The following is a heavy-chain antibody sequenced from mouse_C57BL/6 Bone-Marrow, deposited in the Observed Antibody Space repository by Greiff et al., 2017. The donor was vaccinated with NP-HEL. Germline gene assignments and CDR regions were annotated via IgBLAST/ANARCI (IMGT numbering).Heavy chain of an antibody. V-gene: IGHV14-4*01. D-gene: IGHD1-1*01. CDR3: RHYYGH. CDR2: IDPENGDT. J-gene: IGHJ2*01. Sequence: VHVKQSGAELVRPGASVKLSCTASGFNIKDDYMHWVKQRPEQGLEWIGWIDPENGDTEYASKFQGKATITAYTSSNTAYLQLSSLTSEDTAVYYCRHYYGHWGQGTTLTVSS. CDR1: GFNIKDDY.